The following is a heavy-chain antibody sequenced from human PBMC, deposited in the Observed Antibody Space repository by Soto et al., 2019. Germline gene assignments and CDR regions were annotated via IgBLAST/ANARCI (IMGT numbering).Heavy chain of an antibody. CDR3: AREDIDESFFDY. J-gene: IGHJ4*02. CDR2: LYYTGHT. Sequence: KSSETLSLTCSVSGGYISRGGNYWNWIRQRPGKGLEWIGFLYYTGHTNYNPSLKSRATISADMSENQFSLKLTSVTAADTAVYYCAREDIDESFFDYWGQGILVTVSS. CDR1: GGYISRGGNY. V-gene: IGHV4-31*03.